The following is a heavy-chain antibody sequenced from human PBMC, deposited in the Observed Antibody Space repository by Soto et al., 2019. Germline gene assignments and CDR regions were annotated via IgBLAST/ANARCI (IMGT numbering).Heavy chain of an antibody. CDR1: GFAFSSYA. CDR3: VNMMIARGAFDF. CDR2: ISPQGGST. D-gene: IGHD2-21*01. V-gene: IGHV3-64D*06. J-gene: IGHJ4*02. Sequence: VGSLRLSCSASGFAFSSYAMHWVRQTPGKGLEYVSAISPQGGSTYYADSVKGRFTISGDDSKNTVYLQMSSLRPDDTAVYYCVNMMIARGAFDFWGQGTLVTV.